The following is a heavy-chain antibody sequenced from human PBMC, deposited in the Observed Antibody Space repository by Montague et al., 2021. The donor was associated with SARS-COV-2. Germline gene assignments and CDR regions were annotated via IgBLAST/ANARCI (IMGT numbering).Heavy chain of an antibody. CDR1: GGSISSYY. CDR3: AGTYYDFWSCFIHYYYMDV. J-gene: IGHJ6*03. Sequence: SETLSLTCTVSGGSISSYYWSWIRQPPGKGLEWIGYIYYSGSTNYNPSLKSRVTISVDTSKNQFSLKPSSVTAADTAVYYCAGTYYDFWSCFIHYYYMDVWGKGTTVTVSS. D-gene: IGHD3-3*01. V-gene: IGHV4-59*01. CDR2: IYYSGST.